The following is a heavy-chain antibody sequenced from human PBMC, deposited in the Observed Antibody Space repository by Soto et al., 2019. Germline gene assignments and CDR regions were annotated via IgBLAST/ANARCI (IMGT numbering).Heavy chain of an antibody. Sequence: GASVKVSCKVSGYTLTELSMHWVRQAPGKGLEWMGGFDPEDGETIYAQKFQGRVTMTEDTSTDTAYMELSSLRSEDTAVYYCARDGWDVIVRGAARSFDIRGKGIMVTVS. V-gene: IGHV1-24*01. D-gene: IGHD2-2*01. CDR1: GYTLTELS. CDR2: FDPEDGET. CDR3: ARDGWDVIVRGAARSFDI. J-gene: IGHJ3*02.